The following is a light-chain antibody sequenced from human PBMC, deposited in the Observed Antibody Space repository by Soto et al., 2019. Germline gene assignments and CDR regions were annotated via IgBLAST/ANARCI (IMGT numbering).Light chain of an antibody. V-gene: IGKV3-11*01. CDR2: DAS. J-gene: IGKJ5*01. CDR1: QSVSSY. CDR3: QQRSNSIT. Sequence: EIVLTQSPATLSLSPGERATLSCRASQSVSSYLAWYQQKPGQAPRLLIYDASNRATGIPARFSGSGSGTDFTLTISSLEPEDFADYCCQQRSNSITFGQGTRLEIK.